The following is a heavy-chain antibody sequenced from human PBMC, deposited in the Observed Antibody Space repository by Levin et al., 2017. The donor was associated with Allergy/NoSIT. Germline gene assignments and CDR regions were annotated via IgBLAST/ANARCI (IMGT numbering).Heavy chain of an antibody. J-gene: IGHJ4*02. CDR1: GFTFSSYS. Sequence: GESLKISCAASGFTFSSYSMNWVRQAPGKGLEWLSYISSSSSTIFYADSVKGRFTISRDNAKNSLYLQMNSLRDEDTAVYYCGRDGTGIRDYFDYWGQGTQVTVSS. CDR3: GRDGTGIRDYFDY. V-gene: IGHV3-48*02. CDR2: ISSSSSTI. D-gene: IGHD1-7*01.